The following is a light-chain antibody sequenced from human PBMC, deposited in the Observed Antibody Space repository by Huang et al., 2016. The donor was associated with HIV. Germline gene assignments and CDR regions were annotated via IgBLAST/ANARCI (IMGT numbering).Light chain of an antibody. V-gene: IGKV2-30*01. CDR3: MQGTHWPGT. J-gene: IGKJ1*01. Sequence: DVVMTQFPLSLPVTLGQPASNVCKSSQSLVSNDGDIYLNWFQQKPGQSPRRLIYLISRRDAGVPDRFSGSGAGTLFALRINRVEAEDVAIYYCMQGTHWPGTFGQGTNLEI. CDR2: LIS. CDR1: QSLVSNDGDIY.